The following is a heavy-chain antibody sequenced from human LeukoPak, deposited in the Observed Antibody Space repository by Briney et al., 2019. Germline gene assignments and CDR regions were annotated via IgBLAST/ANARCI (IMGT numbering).Heavy chain of an antibody. Sequence: SETLSLTCAVYGGSFSGYYWTWIRQTPGKGLEWIGEIHHSGRTDYNPSLKSRVTISMDTSKNQFSLRVTSVTAADTAVYYCARGDASGSFYSPLDSWGRGTLVTVSS. CDR1: GGSFSGYY. CDR2: IHHSGRT. CDR3: ARGDASGSFYSPLDS. J-gene: IGHJ4*02. D-gene: IGHD3-10*01. V-gene: IGHV4-34*01.